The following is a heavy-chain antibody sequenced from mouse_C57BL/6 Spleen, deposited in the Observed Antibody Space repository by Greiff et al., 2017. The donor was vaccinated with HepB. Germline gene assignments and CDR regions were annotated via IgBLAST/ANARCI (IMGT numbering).Heavy chain of an antibody. Sequence: EVQLQQSGPELVKPGASVKIPCKASGYTFTDYNMDWVKQSHGKSFEWIGDINPNNGGTIYNQKFKGKATLTVDKSSSTAYMELRSLTSEDNAVSYCARKGALPWIYDFDYWGQGTTLTVSS. J-gene: IGHJ2*01. D-gene: IGHD5-5*01. V-gene: IGHV1-18*01. CDR2: INPNNGGT. CDR1: GYTFTDYN. CDR3: ARKGALPWIYDFDY.